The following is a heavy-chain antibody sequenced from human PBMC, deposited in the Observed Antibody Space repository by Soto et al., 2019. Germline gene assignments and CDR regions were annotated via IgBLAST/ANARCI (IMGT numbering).Heavy chain of an antibody. V-gene: IGHV4-61*01. J-gene: IGHJ3*02. CDR1: GGSVRRASDY. Sequence: PPATLYLTCLVSGGSVRRASDYCIWLLPAPGKGLEWIGDIYYSGSTKYNPSLKSRVTISVDTSKNQFSLKLSSVTAADTAVYYCAREAVAAKRAFDIWGQGKRVTGS. CDR3: AREAVAAKRAFDI. CDR2: IYYSGST. D-gene: IGHD6-19*01.